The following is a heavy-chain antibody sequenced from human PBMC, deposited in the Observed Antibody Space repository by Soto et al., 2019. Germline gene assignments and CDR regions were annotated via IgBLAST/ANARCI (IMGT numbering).Heavy chain of an antibody. Sequence: SETLSLTCTVSGGSINTFYWSWVRQPAGKGLEWIGRIFSSGSTSFNPSLESRVAMSVDTSTNHFSLNLSSVTAADMAVYYCAREGSYSAYNFAHGIQLWSFDFWGQGALVTVSS. V-gene: IGHV4-4*07. CDR2: IFSSGST. CDR3: AREGSYSAYNFAHGIQLWSFDF. D-gene: IGHD5-18*01. CDR1: GGSINTFY. J-gene: IGHJ4*02.